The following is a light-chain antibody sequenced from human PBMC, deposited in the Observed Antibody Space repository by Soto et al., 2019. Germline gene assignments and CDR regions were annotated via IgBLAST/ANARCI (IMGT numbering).Light chain of an antibody. CDR1: QSVSSN. CDR3: QQYNDWPRGYT. J-gene: IGKJ2*01. CDR2: GAS. V-gene: IGKV3-15*01. Sequence: EIVMTQSPATLSVSPGERATLSCRASQSVSSNLAWYQQKPGQAPRLLFNGASTRATGIPVRFSASGSGTEFTLTISSLQSGDFAVYYCQQYNDWPRGYTFGQGTKLEIK.